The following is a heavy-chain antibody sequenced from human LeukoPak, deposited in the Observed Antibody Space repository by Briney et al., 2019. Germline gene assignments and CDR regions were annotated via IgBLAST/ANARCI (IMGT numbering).Heavy chain of an antibody. Sequence: SQTLSLTCTVSGDSIKSGDNYWSWVRQSPGKGLEWIGYIYYRGSTSYNPSLKSRMTLSVDTSKNQFSLTLSSVTAADTAVYYCARGSYYYDSTGYYFDYWGQGTLVSVPS. CDR1: GDSIKSGDNY. D-gene: IGHD3-22*01. CDR3: ARGSYYYDSTGYYFDY. CDR2: IYYRGST. V-gene: IGHV4-30-4*01. J-gene: IGHJ4*02.